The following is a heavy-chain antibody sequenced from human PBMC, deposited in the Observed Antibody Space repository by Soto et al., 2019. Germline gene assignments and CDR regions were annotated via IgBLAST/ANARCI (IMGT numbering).Heavy chain of an antibody. V-gene: IGHV4-30-4*08. CDR2: IYYTGST. CDR3: ARDVYDSSGYYYGGYYGMDV. J-gene: IGHJ6*02. Sequence: SETLSLTRTVSGDSITWGWIRQPPGKGLEWIGYIYYTGSTYYNPSLNSRVIISVDTSKNQFSLNLSSVTAADTAVYYCARDVYDSSGYYYGGYYGMDVWGQGTTVTVSS. CDR1: GDSIT. D-gene: IGHD3-22*01.